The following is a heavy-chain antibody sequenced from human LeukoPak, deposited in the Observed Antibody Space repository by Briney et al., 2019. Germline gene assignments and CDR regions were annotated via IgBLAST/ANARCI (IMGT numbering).Heavy chain of an antibody. Sequence: AGGSLRLSCAASGFTFSSYAMHWVRQAPGKGLEWVAVISYDGSNKYYADSVKGRFTISRDNSKNTLYLQMNSLRAEDTAVYYCAKDGIVDYYGSGSYNVWFDPWGQGTLVTVSS. V-gene: IGHV3-30-3*01. CDR1: GFTFSSYA. CDR2: ISYDGSNK. J-gene: IGHJ5*02. CDR3: AKDGIVDYYGSGSYNVWFDP. D-gene: IGHD3-10*01.